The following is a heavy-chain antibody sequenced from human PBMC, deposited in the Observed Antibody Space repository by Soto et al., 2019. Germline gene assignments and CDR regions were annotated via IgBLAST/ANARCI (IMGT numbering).Heavy chain of an antibody. Sequence: QVQLVQSGAEVKKPGASVKVSCKVSGYTLTELSMHWVRQAPGKGLEWRGGFDPEDGETIYAQKFQGRVTMTEDTPTDTAYMELSSLRSEDTAVYYCATAISYGYVKLPDVTRDWGQGTLVTVSA. CDR2: FDPEDGET. CDR1: GYTLTELS. J-gene: IGHJ4*02. D-gene: IGHD5-18*01. CDR3: ATAISYGYVKLPDVTRD. V-gene: IGHV1-24*01.